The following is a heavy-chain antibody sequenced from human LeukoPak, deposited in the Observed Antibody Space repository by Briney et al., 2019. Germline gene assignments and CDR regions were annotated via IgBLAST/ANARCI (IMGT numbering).Heavy chain of an antibody. J-gene: IGHJ4*02. CDR1: GGSFSGYY. CDR2: INHSGST. D-gene: IGHD6-13*01. CDR3: AGDSSSSQYYFDY. Sequence: SETLSLTCAVYGGSFSGYYWSWIRQPPGKGLEWIGEINHSGSTNYNPSLKSRVTISVDTSKNQFSLKLSSVTAADTAVYYCAGDSSSSQYYFDYWGQGSLVTVSS. V-gene: IGHV4-34*01.